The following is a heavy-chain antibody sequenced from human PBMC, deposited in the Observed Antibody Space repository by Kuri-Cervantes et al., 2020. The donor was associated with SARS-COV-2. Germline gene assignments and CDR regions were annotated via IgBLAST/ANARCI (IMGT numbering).Heavy chain of an antibody. V-gene: IGHV1-2*02. D-gene: IGHD3-10*01. CDR2: INPNSGGT. CDR1: GYTFTGYY. Sequence: ASVKVSCKASGYTFTGYYMHWVRQAPGQGLEWMGWINPNSGGTNYAQKFQGRVTMTRDTSIGTAYMELSRLRSDDTAVYYCARGSIFSDTGGWYFDYWGQGTLVTVSS. CDR3: ARGSIFSDTGGWYFDY. J-gene: IGHJ4*02.